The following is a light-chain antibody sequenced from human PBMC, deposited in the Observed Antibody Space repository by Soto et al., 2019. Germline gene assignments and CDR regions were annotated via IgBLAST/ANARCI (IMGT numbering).Light chain of an antibody. V-gene: IGLV1-44*01. CDR3: AAWDDSLNGWV. CDR1: SSNIGSNT. J-gene: IGLJ3*02. CDR2: SND. Sequence: QSVLTRAPSASGTPGQRVTISCSGSSSNIGSNTVSWYQQVPGTAPKLLIYSNDQRPSGVPDRFSGSKSGTSASLAIGGLQSEDEADYYCAAWDDSLNGWVFGGGTKLTVL.